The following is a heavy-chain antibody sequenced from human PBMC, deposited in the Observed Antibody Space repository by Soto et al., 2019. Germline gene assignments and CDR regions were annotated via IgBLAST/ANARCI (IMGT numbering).Heavy chain of an antibody. CDR2: ISYDGSHE. CDR3: ATDEVLRYFHRHHVDV. D-gene: IGHD1-26*01. CDR1: GFNFNYYP. V-gene: IGHV3-30-3*01. Sequence: GGSLRLSCAASGFNFNYYPIHWVRQAPGKGLEWVALISYDGSHEYYADSVKGRFSLSRDNSKNTVYLQMTGLRVDDTAVYYCATDEVLRYFHRHHVDVRGQGNTV. J-gene: IGHJ6*02.